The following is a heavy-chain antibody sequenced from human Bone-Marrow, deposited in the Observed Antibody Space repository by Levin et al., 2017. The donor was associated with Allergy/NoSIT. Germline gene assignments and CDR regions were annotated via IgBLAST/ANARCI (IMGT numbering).Heavy chain of an antibody. D-gene: IGHD1-14*01. V-gene: IGHV1-8*01. CDR2: MNPNGGNT. CDR3: ARGNRGRRNYYYYMDV. J-gene: IGHJ6*03. Sequence: ASVKVSCKASGYTFTSYEXNWVRXXXXXGLEWMGGMNPNGGNTGYTQKFQGRVTMTRNTSISTAYMELSGLTSEDTAVYYCARGNRGRRNYYYYMDVWGTGTTVTVSS. CDR1: GYTFTSYE.